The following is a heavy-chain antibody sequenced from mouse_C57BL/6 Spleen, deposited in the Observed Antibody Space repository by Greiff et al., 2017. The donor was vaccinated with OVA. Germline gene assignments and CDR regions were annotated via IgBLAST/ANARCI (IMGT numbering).Heavy chain of an antibody. J-gene: IGHJ3*01. CDR1: GYTFTSYW. V-gene: IGHV1-69*01. CDR3: ARSNYEYDSWFAY. CDR2: FDPSDSYT. Sequence: VKLQQPGAELVMPGASVKLSCKASGYTFTSYWMHWVKQRPGQGLEWIGEFDPSDSYTNYNQKFKGKSTLTVDKSSSTAYMQLSSLTSEDSAVDYCARSNYEYDSWFAYWGQGTLVTVSA. D-gene: IGHD2-4*01.